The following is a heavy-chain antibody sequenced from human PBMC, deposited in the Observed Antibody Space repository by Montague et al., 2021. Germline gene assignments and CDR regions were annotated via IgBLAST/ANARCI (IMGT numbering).Heavy chain of an antibody. CDR2: ISHSGDT. Sequence: SQTLSLTCAVSGGSFSSYYWNWIRQPPGKGLEWIGEISHSGDTEYNPSLKSRTSLSVDTSKNQFSLKLSSVTAADTAVYYGVVTPSLYYHGMDVWGQGTTVTVSS. CDR3: VVTPSLYYHGMDV. D-gene: IGHD4-23*01. J-gene: IGHJ6*02. V-gene: IGHV4-34*01. CDR1: GGSFSSYY.